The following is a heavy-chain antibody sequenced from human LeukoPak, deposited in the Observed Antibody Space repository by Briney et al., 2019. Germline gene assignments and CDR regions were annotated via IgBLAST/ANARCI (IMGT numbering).Heavy chain of an antibody. J-gene: IGHJ4*02. Sequence: GGSLTLSCAASGFTFSSYAMSWFGRAPGKGLEGVGRIRSKANSYATAYAASVKGRFTISRDDSKNTAYLQMNSLKTEDTAVYYCTRREGLTTVTRFDYWGQGTLVTVSS. CDR2: IRSKANSYAT. CDR3: TRREGLTTVTRFDY. CDR1: GFTFSSYA. V-gene: IGHV3-73*01. D-gene: IGHD4-11*01.